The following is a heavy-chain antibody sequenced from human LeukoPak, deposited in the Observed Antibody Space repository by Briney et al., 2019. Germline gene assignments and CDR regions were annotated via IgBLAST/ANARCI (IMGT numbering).Heavy chain of an antibody. CDR1: GFTFSSYS. CDR2: ISSGSSYI. V-gene: IGHV3-21*01. CDR3: ARDARSYYDSSGFTDY. D-gene: IGHD3-22*01. J-gene: IGHJ4*02. Sequence: GGSLRLSCAASGFTFSSYSMNWVRQAPGRGLEWVSSISSGSSYIFYADSVKGRFTISRDNAKNSLYLQMNSLRAEDTAVYYCARDARSYYDSSGFTDYWGQGTLVTVSS.